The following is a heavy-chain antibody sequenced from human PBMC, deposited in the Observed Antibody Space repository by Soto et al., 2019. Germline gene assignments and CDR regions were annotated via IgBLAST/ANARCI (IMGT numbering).Heavy chain of an antibody. J-gene: IGHJ4*02. CDR2: ISSDGSEK. CDR1: GFTFSTYS. D-gene: IGHD4-17*01. V-gene: IGHV3-30*18. CDR3: AKGAVTTSLYYFDY. Sequence: QVQLVESGGGVVQPGRSLRLSCAASGFTFSTYSVHWVRQAPGKGLEWVAVISSDGSEKYYAGSVKGRVSISRDNSKSTLYLQMDSLRAEDTAVYYCAKGAVTTSLYYFDYWGQGTLVTVSS.